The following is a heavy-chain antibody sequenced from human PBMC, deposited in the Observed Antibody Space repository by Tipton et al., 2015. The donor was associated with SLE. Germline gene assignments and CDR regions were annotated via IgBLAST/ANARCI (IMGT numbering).Heavy chain of an antibody. CDR1: GGSISSSSFY. V-gene: IGHV4-39*07. J-gene: IGHJ5*02. CDR2: IYYGGEI. Sequence: LRLSCTVSGGSISSSSFYWGWVRQPPGKGLEWIGSIYYGGEIYYNPSLKSRVTISVDTSKNQFSLKSNSVTAADTAMYYCARDKGTTSWFDPWGQGTLVTVSS. D-gene: IGHD1-14*01. CDR3: ARDKGTTSWFDP.